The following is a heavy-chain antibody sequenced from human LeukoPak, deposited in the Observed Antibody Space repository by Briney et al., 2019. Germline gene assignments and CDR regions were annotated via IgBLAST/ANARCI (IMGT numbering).Heavy chain of an antibody. D-gene: IGHD6-19*01. V-gene: IGHV7-4-1*02. CDR2: ISTNTGNP. CDR3: ARFNWGSSGWLGIDY. J-gene: IGHJ4*02. Sequence: ASVKVSCKSSGYTFTSYAMNWVRQAPGQGLEWMGWISTNTGNPTYAQGFTGRFVFSFDTSVSTAYLQISSLKAEDTAVYYCARFNWGSSGWLGIDYWGQGTLVTVSS. CDR1: GYTFTSYA.